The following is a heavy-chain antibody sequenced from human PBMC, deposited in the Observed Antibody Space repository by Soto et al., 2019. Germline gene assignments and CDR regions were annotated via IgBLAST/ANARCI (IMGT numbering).Heavy chain of an antibody. Sequence: QVQLVQSGAEVKKPGSSVKVSCKASGGTFSSYAISWVRQAPGQGLEWMGGIIPIFGTANYAQKFQGRVTITADESTSTAYMELSSLRSEDTAVYYCASPTFRGVMDLIPERYYYYGMDVWGQGTTVTVSS. CDR3: ASPTFRGVMDLIPERYYYYGMDV. J-gene: IGHJ6*02. CDR2: IIPIFGTA. D-gene: IGHD3-16*01. CDR1: GGTFSSYA. V-gene: IGHV1-69*01.